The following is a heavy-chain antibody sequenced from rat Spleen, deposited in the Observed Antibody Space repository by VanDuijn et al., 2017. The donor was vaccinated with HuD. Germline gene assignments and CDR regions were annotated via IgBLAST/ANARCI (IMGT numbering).Heavy chain of an antibody. CDR2: INMDSRTI. CDR1: GFNFNDYW. D-gene: IGHD1-9*01. J-gene: IGHJ2*01. CDR3: TRHGYNSYFDY. Sequence: EVKLVESGGGLVQPGRSLTLSCAASGFNFNDYWMGWVRQAPGKGLEWIGEINMDSRTIKYVPYLKEKITISRDNAKSSLYLQMDSLRSEDTATYYCTRHGYNSYFDYWGQGVMVTVSS. V-gene: IGHV4-2*01.